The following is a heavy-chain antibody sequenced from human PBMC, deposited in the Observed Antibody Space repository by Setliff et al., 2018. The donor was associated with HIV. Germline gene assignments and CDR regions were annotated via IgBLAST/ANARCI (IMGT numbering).Heavy chain of an antibody. V-gene: IGHV4-34*01. CDR2: IYYSGST. CDR3: ARYRYYYDSSGYGRWFDP. J-gene: IGHJ5*02. CDR1: GGSFNDYY. Sequence: SETLSLTCAVYGGSFNDYYWGWIRQPPGKGLEWIGNIYYSGSTYYNPSLKSRVTISVDTSENQFSLRLNSVTAADTAVYYCARYRYYYDSSGYGRWFDPWGQGTLVTVSS. D-gene: IGHD3-22*01.